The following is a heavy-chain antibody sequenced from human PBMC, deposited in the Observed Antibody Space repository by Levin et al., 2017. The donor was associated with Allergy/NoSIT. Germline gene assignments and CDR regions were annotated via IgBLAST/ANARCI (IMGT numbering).Heavy chain of an antibody. Sequence: GGSLRLSCAGSGFTFSTYWMHWVRQVPGKGLVWVSRISAGGSTTNYEDSVKGRFTISRDNAKNTLYLQMHSLRVEDTAVYYCARGFDTNAFDIWGQGTMVTVSS. CDR1: GFTFSTYW. CDR2: ISAGGSTT. V-gene: IGHV3-74*01. D-gene: IGHD3-10*01. J-gene: IGHJ3*02. CDR3: ARGFDTNAFDI.